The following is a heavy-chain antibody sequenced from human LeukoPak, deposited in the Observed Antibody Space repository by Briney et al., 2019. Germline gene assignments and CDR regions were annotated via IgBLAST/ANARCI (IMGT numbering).Heavy chain of an antibody. D-gene: IGHD2/OR15-2a*01. CDR3: ARGQYGNDH. Sequence: SETLSLTCAVYGGSFSGYYWSWIRQPPGKGLEWIGEINHSGSSNYNPSLKSRVTMSLDTSKNQFSLKLSSVTAADTAVYYCARGQYGNDHWGQGTLVTVSS. CDR2: INHSGSS. V-gene: IGHV4-34*01. CDR1: GGSFSGYY. J-gene: IGHJ5*02.